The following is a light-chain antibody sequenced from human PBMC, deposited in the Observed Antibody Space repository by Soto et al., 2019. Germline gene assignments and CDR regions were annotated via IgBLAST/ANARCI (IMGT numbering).Light chain of an antibody. CDR1: QSIGSW. J-gene: IGKJ2*01. V-gene: IGKV1-5*03. Sequence: DIQMTQSPSTLSASVGDRVTITCRASQSIGSWLAWYQQKPGKAPNLLIYKASSLESGVPSRFSGSGSGKEFALTISNLQPDDFATYYCQQYYVYPYTFGQGTKLEIK. CDR2: KAS. CDR3: QQYYVYPYT.